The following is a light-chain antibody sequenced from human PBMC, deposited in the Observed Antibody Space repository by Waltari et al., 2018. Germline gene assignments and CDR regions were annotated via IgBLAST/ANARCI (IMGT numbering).Light chain of an antibody. V-gene: IGLV3-21*04. Sequence: YQQKPGQAPVLVISSDTDRPSTIPDRFSGSKSTDTATLTIDRVEAGDEADYYCQVWDNNIDHVIFGGRTKLTVL. CDR2: SDT. J-gene: IGLJ2*01. CDR3: QVWDNNIDHVI.